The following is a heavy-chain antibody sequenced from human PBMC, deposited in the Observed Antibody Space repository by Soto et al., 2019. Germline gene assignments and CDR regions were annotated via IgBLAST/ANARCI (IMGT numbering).Heavy chain of an antibody. CDR3: AKDHVLRGVIIPNYFDY. J-gene: IGHJ4*02. D-gene: IGHD3-10*01. V-gene: IGHV3-23*01. CDR1: GFTFSSYA. Sequence: GGSLRLACAASGFTFSSYAMSWVRQAPGKGLEWVSGISGGGLNTYYADSVKGRFTISRDNSKNTLYLQMNSLRAEDTAVYYCAKDHVLRGVIIPNYFDYWGQGTLVTVSS. CDR2: ISGGGLNT.